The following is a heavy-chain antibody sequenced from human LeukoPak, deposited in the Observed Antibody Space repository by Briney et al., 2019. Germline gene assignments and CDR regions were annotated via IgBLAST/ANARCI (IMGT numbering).Heavy chain of an antibody. CDR1: GFTFSDYY. D-gene: IGHD4-23*01. J-gene: IGHJ4*02. CDR3: AKYDGGKSLDY. CDR2: ISGSGGST. Sequence: GGSLRLSCAASGFTFSDYYMSWIRQAPGKGLEWVSAISGSGGSTYYADSVKGRFTISRDNSKNTLYLQMNSLRAEDTAVYYCAKYDGGKSLDYWGQGTLVTVSS. V-gene: IGHV3-23*01.